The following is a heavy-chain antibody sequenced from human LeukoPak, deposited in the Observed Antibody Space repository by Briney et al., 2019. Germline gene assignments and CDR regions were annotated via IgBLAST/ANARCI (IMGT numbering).Heavy chain of an antibody. CDR1: GFTVSSNY. Sequence: GGSLRLSCAASGFTVSSNYMSWVRQAPGKGLEWVSVIYSGGSTYYADSVKGRFTISRDNSKNTLYLQMNSLGAEDTAVYYCARAAPPPYYDFWSGYSAWGQGTLVTVSS. CDR2: IYSGGST. V-gene: IGHV3-66*01. J-gene: IGHJ4*02. CDR3: ARAAPPPYYDFWSGYSA. D-gene: IGHD3-3*01.